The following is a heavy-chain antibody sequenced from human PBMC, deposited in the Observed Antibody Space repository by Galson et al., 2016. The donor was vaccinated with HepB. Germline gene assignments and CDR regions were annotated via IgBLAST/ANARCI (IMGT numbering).Heavy chain of an antibody. V-gene: IGHV4-34*01. J-gene: IGHJ5*02. CDR3: ARGHTEARRPFNWFDP. CDR2: INHRGIT. D-gene: IGHD6-6*01. CDR1: GGSFTGYD. Sequence: SETLSLTCTLSGGSFTGYDGVWIRQSPGKGLEWIGEINHRGITTYNSSLKSRVTISIDTSKNQFSLNLKSVTAADTAVYYCARGHTEARRPFNWFDPWGQGTLVTVSS.